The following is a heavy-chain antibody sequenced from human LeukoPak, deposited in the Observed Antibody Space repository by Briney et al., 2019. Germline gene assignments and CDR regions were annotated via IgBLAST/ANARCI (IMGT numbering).Heavy chain of an antibody. V-gene: IGHV1-69*01. D-gene: IGHD6-13*01. CDR1: GGTLSSYA. J-gene: IGHJ4*02. CDR2: IIPIFGTA. CDR3: ARGKIIAAAGAFDY. Sequence: GSSVNVSCKASGGTLSSYAISWVRQAPGQGLEWMGGIIPIFGTANYAQKFQGRVTITADESTSTAYMELSSLRSEDTAVYYCARGKIIAAAGAFDYWGQGTLVTVSS.